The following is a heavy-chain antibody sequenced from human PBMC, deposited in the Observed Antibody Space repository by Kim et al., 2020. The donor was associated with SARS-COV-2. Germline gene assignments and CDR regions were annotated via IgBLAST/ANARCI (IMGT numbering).Heavy chain of an antibody. CDR1: GFTFSSYG. CDR3: AKDSDFSTGGYFDY. D-gene: IGHD3-10*01. CDR2: ISYDGSNK. V-gene: IGHV3-30*18. Sequence: GGSLRLSCAASGFTFSSYGMHWVRQAPGKGLEWVAVISYDGSNKYYADSVKGRFTISRDNSKNTLYLQMNSLRAEDTAVYYCAKDSDFSTGGYFDYWGQGTLVTVSS. J-gene: IGHJ4*02.